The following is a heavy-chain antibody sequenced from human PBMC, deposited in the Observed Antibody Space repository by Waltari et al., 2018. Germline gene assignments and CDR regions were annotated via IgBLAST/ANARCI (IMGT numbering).Heavy chain of an antibody. CDR1: GFTFSSYS. CDR3: ARCRGSSCYPYAFDI. D-gene: IGHD3-22*01. Sequence: EVQLVESGGGLVKPGGSLRLPCAASGFTFSSYSMTWVRQAQGKELEWLSSISSGSSYIYYADSVKGRFTISRDNAKNPLYLQMNSLGAEDTAVYYCARCRGSSCYPYAFDIWGQGTMVTVSS. J-gene: IGHJ3*02. CDR2: ISSGSSYI. V-gene: IGHV3-21*01.